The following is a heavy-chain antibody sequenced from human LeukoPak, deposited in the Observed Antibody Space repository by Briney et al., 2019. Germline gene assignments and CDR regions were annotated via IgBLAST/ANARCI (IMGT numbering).Heavy chain of an antibody. J-gene: IGHJ4*02. Sequence: PGGSLRLSCAASGFTYSSYWMHWVRQAPGKGLVWVARIKGDGSYTFYADSVKGRFTISRDNAKNTLYLQMNSLRAEDTAVYYFASQGDYAYGDYNWGQGTLVTVSS. CDR3: ASQGDYAYGDYN. CDR1: GFTYSSYW. D-gene: IGHD4-17*01. CDR2: IKGDGSYT. V-gene: IGHV3-74*01.